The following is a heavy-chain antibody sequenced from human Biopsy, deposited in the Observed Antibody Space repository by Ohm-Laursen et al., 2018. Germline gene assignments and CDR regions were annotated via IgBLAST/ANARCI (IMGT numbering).Heavy chain of an antibody. V-gene: IGHV4-59*01. Sequence: TLSLTCTVSGGSISTYYWTWIRQPPGKGLEWLGYIYSSGSTNYNPSLQRRVTISVDTSKSQFSLKLTSVTAADTAVYYCARVMTTIGYYYAMDVWGQGTTVTVS. CDR2: IYSSGST. CDR1: GGSISTYY. D-gene: IGHD5-24*01. J-gene: IGHJ6*02. CDR3: ARVMTTIGYYYAMDV.